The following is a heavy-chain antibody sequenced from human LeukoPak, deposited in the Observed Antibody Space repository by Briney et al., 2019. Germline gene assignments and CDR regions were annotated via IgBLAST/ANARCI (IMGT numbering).Heavy chain of an antibody. Sequence: GESLKIFCSASGVTVSSNYMSWVRQAPGKGLEWVSVIYSGGSTYYADSVKGRFTISRDNSKNTLYLQMNSLRAEDTAVYYCASDYYGSGSYYSDYWGQGTLVTVPS. D-gene: IGHD3-10*01. J-gene: IGHJ4*02. CDR2: IYSGGST. CDR1: GVTVSSNY. CDR3: ASDYYGSGSYYSDY. V-gene: IGHV3-53*01.